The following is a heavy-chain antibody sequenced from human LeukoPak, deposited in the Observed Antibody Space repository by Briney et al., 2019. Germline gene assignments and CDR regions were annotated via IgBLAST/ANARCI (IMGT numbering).Heavy chain of an antibody. V-gene: IGHV3-30*02. CDR1: GFTFSSYA. D-gene: IGHD4-23*01. CDR3: AKLDYGGNGDY. J-gene: IGHJ4*02. CDR2: IRHDGSDK. Sequence: GGSLRLSCAASGFTFSSYAMSWVRQAPGKGPEWVAFIRHDGSDKYHADSVKGRFTISRDDSKNTLYLQMDSLRVEDMAVYYCAKLDYGGNGDYWGQGTLVTVSS.